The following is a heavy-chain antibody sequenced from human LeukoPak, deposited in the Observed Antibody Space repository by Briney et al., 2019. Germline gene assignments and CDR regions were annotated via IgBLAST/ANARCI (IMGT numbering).Heavy chain of an antibody. CDR2: IIPIFGTA. V-gene: IGHV1-69*06. CDR3: ASYANYYGSGSYYY. D-gene: IGHD3-10*01. Sequence: GASVKVSCKASGGTFSSYAISWVRQAPGQGLEWMGGIIPIFGTANYAQKFQGRVTITADKSTSTAYMELNSLRSEDTAVYYCASYANYYGSGSYYYWGQGTLVTVSS. CDR1: GGTFSSYA. J-gene: IGHJ4*02.